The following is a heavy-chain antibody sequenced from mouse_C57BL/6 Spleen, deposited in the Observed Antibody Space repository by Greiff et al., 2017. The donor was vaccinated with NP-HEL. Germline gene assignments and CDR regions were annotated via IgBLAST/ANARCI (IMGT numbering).Heavy chain of an antibody. Sequence: QVQLKESGAELVRPGASVTLSCKASGYTFTDYEMHWVKQTPVHGLEWIGAIDPETGGTAYNQKFKGKAILTADKSSSTAYMELRSLTSEDSAVYYCTRSGTTVVPYYFDYWGQGTTLTVSS. CDR3: TRSGTTVVPYYFDY. D-gene: IGHD1-1*01. J-gene: IGHJ2*01. CDR1: GYTFTDYE. V-gene: IGHV1-15*01. CDR2: IDPETGGT.